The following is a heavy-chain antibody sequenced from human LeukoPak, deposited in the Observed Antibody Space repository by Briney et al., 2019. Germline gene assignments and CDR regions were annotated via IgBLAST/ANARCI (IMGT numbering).Heavy chain of an antibody. D-gene: IGHD6-13*01. Sequence: GGSLRLSCTASGFTFSGYEMTWVRQAPGKGLEWMSYISVNGGAMHYADSVRGRFTTSRDDAKNSLYLHMNSLRVEDTAIYYCARRTDRLGAVGRDRYFDLWGRGTLITVSS. J-gene: IGHJ2*01. CDR1: GFTFSGYE. V-gene: IGHV3-48*03. CDR2: ISVNGGAM. CDR3: ARRTDRLGAVGRDRYFDL.